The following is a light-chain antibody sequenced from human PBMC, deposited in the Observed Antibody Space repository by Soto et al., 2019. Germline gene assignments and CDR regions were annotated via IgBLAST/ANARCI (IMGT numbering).Light chain of an antibody. CDR3: QQRSNWPWK. J-gene: IGKJ1*01. V-gene: IGKV3-11*01. CDR1: QSVSSY. CDR2: DAS. Sequence: EIVLTQSPATLSLSPGERATLSCRASQSVSSYLAWYQQKPGQAPRLLIYDASNRATGIPARFSGSGSGTDFTLTISRLEPEDLAVYYCQQRSNWPWKFGQGTKVEIK.